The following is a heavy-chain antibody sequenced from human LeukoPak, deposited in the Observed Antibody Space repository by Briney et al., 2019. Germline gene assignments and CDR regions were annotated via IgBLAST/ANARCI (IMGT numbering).Heavy chain of an antibody. V-gene: IGHV5-51*01. CDR1: GYSFTSYW. CDR3: ARQWGALYYYDSSGYYSPLDY. Sequence: GESLKISCKGSGYSFTSYWIGWVRQVPGKGLEWMGIIYPGDSDTRYSPSFQGQVTISADKSISTAYLQWSSLKASDTAMYYCARQWGALYYYDSSGYYSPLDYWGQGTLVTVSS. CDR2: IYPGDSDT. J-gene: IGHJ4*02. D-gene: IGHD3-22*01.